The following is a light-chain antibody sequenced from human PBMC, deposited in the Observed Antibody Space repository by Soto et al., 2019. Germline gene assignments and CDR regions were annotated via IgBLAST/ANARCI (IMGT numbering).Light chain of an antibody. CDR3: QQRSNWL. CDR1: QSISNY. CDR2: DAY. V-gene: IGKV3-11*01. J-gene: IGKJ3*01. Sequence: EIVLTQSPATLSLSPGERATLSCRASQSISNYLAWYQEKPGQAPRLLIYDAYNRATGIPARFSGSGSETDFTLTISSLEPEDFAVYYCQQRSNWLFGPVTKVSVK.